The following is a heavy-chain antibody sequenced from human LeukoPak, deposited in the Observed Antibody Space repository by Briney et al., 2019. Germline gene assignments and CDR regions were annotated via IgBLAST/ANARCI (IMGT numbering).Heavy chain of an antibody. Sequence: GASVKVSCKASGYTFTSYGISWVRQAPGQGLEWMGWINPNSGGTNYAQKFQGRVTMTRDTSISTAYMELSRLRSDDTAVYYCARAQGFLEWLPKGGVDYWGQGTLVTVSS. CDR3: ARAQGFLEWLPKGGVDY. CDR1: GYTFTSYG. D-gene: IGHD3-3*01. V-gene: IGHV1-2*02. J-gene: IGHJ4*02. CDR2: INPNSGGT.